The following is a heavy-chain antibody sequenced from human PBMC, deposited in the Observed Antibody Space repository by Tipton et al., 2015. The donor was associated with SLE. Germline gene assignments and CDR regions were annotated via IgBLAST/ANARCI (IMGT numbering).Heavy chain of an antibody. CDR3: ARLHGYSYGLNWFDP. J-gene: IGHJ5*02. V-gene: IGHV4-39*07. CDR1: GGSVRRSSKY. D-gene: IGHD5-18*01. CDR2: IYYTGTTT. Sequence: TLSLTCTVSGGSVRRSSKYWAWIRQPPGKGLEWIGRIYYTGTTTYYNSFLKSRVTMSVDTSKNQFSLRLTSVIAADTAVYYCARLHGYSYGLNWFDPWGQGTLISVSS.